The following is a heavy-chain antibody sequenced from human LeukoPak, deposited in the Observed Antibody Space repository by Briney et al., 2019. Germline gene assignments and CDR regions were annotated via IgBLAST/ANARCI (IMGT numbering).Heavy chain of an antibody. CDR3: ARHTEVSSTPVAYFEV. CDR1: GGSTSNANYY. CDR2: VFYTGSS. D-gene: IGHD4-23*01. J-gene: IGHJ1*01. V-gene: IGHV4-39*01. Sequence: SETLSLTCTVSGGSTSNANYYWGWVRHPPGKSLEWIGSVFYTGSSVSNPSLKSRVTMSVDRSKNQFSLNLNSLTAADSAMFYCARHTEVSSTPVAYFEVWGQGTQVIVSS.